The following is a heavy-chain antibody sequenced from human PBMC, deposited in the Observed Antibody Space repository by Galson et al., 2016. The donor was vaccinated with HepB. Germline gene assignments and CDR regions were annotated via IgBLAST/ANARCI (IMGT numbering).Heavy chain of an antibody. V-gene: IGHV3-21*01. J-gene: IGHJ4*02. CDR3: ARDDVIAVGGFDY. D-gene: IGHD6-13*01. CDR2: ISTSSSYI. CDR1: GFTFFNYR. Sequence: SLRLSCAASGFTFFNYRMNWVRQDPGKGLEWVSFISTSSSYISYADSVKGRFTISRDNAKNSLSLQMNSLRAEDTAVYYCARDDVIAVGGFDYWGQGTLVTVSS.